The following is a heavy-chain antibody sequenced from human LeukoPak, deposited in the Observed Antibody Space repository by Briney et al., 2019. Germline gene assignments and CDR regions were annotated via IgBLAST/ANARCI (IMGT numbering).Heavy chain of an antibody. J-gene: IGHJ3*02. CDR3: ARWGLPPRAFDI. D-gene: IGHD3-16*01. V-gene: IGHV3-53*01. CDR1: GFTVSSNY. CDR2: IYSGGST. Sequence: GGSLRLSCAASGFTVSSNYMSWVRQAPGKGLEWVSVIYSGGSTYYADSVRGRFTISRDNSKNALYLQMNSLRAEDTAVYYCARWGLPPRAFDIWGQGTMVTVSS.